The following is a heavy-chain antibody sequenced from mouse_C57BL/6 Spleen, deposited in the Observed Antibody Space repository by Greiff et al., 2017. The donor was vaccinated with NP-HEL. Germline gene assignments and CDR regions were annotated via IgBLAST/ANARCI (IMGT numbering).Heavy chain of an antibody. Sequence: VQLQQSGAELVMPGASVKLSCKASGYTFTSYWMHWVKQRPGPGLEWIGEIDPSDSYTKYNQKFKGKSTLTVDKSSRTAYLQLSILTSEDSAVYYCARGTMDYWGQGTSVTVSS. CDR3: ARGTMDY. CDR1: GYTFTSYW. CDR2: IDPSDSYT. V-gene: IGHV1-69*01. J-gene: IGHJ4*01.